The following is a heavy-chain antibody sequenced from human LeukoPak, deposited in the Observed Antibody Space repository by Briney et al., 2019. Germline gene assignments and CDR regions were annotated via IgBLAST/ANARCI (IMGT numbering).Heavy chain of an antibody. J-gene: IGHJ2*01. V-gene: IGHV1-46*01. D-gene: IGHD1-26*01. CDR3: ARDGVVGAQYRGAYWYFDL. CDR1: GYTFTSYY. Sequence: ASVKASCKASGYTFTSYYMHWVRQAPGQGLEWMGIINPSGGSTSYAQKFQGRVTMTRDTSTSTVYMELSSLRSEDTAVYYCARDGVVGAQYRGAYWYFDLWGRGTLVTVSS. CDR2: INPSGGST.